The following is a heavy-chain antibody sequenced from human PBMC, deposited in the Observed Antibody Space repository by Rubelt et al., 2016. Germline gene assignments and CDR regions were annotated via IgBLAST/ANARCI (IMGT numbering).Heavy chain of an antibody. D-gene: IGHD3-3*01. Sequence: EVQLVESGGALVQPGGSLRLSCAASGFTFSRSWMTWVRQAPGKGLEWVANIHQDGGEQYYVDSVRGRFTVSRDNAKNSLLLQMNSLRAEDTAVYYCARADSTITFFDYWGQGTLVTVSS. J-gene: IGHJ4*02. V-gene: IGHV3-7*01. CDR2: IHQDGGEQ. CDR1: GFTFSRSW. CDR3: ARADSTITFFDY.